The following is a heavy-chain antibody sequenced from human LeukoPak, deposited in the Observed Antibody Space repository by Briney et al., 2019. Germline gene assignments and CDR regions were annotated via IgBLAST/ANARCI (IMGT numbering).Heavy chain of an antibody. V-gene: IGHV4-31*03. CDR1: GASISSGGYY. J-gene: IGHJ5*02. Sequence: SETLSLTCTVSGASISSGGYYWSWIRQHPGKGLEWIGYIYYSGSTYSNPSLKSRVTISADTSKNQFSLKLSSVTAADTAVYYCARVLSWKGSNGYGETWFDPWGLGTLVTVSS. D-gene: IGHD4-17*01. CDR2: IYYSGST. CDR3: ARVLSWKGSNGYGETWFDP.